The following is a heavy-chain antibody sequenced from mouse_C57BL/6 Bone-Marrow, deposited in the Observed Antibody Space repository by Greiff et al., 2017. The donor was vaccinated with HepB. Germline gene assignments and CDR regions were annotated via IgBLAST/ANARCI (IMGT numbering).Heavy chain of an antibody. J-gene: IGHJ2*01. CDR1: GYTFTSYG. Sequence: ESGAELARPGASVKLSCKASGYTFTSYGISWVKQRTGQGLEWIGEIYPRSGNTYYYEKFKGKATLTAEKSSSTAYMELRSLTSEDSAVYFCARRGVITTVVAPYYFDYWGQGTTLTVSS. CDR3: ARRGVITTVVAPYYFDY. V-gene: IGHV1-81*01. CDR2: IYPRSGNT. D-gene: IGHD1-1*01.